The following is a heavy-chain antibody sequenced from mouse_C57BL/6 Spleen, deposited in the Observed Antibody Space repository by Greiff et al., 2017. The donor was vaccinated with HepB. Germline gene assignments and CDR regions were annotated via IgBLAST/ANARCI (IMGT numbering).Heavy chain of an antibody. J-gene: IGHJ4*01. D-gene: IGHD1-1*01. CDR2: INPSSGYT. CDR3: ARCTTVVANGHYYAMDY. Sequence: QVQLKQSGAELARPGASVKMSCKASGYTFTSYTMHWVKQRPGQGLEWIGYINPSSGYTKYNQKFKDKATLTADKSSSTAYMQLSSLTSEDSAVYYCARCTTVVANGHYYAMDYWGQGTSVTVSS. V-gene: IGHV1-4*01. CDR1: GYTFTSYT.